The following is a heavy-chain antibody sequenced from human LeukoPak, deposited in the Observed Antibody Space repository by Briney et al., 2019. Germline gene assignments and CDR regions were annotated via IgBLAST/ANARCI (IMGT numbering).Heavy chain of an antibody. CDR3: AREYSSSWYGDTFDY. V-gene: IGHV3-30-3*01. Sequence: PGGSPRLSCAASGFTFSSYAMHWVRQAPGKGLEWVAVISYDGSNKYYADSVKGRFTISRDNSKNTLYLQMNSLRAEDTAVYYCAREYSSSWYGDTFDYWGQGTLVTVSS. D-gene: IGHD6-13*01. CDR1: GFTFSSYA. CDR2: ISYDGSNK. J-gene: IGHJ4*02.